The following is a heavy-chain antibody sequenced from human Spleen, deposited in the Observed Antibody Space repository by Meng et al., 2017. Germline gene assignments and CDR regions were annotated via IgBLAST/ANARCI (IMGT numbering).Heavy chain of an antibody. V-gene: IGHV1-2*06. CDR1: GYTFTGYY. J-gene: IGHJ4*02. D-gene: IGHD3-10*01. CDR3: ATELLWFGGTPQDY. Sequence: ASVKVSCKASGYTFTGYYIHWVRQAPGQGLEWMGRINPNSGGTNYAQKLQGRVTMTRDTSISTAYMELSRLRSDDTAVYYCATELLWFGGTPQDYWGQGTLVTVSS. CDR2: INPNSGGT.